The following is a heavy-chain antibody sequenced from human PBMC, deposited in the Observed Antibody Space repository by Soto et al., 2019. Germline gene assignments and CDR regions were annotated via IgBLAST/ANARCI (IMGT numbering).Heavy chain of an antibody. Sequence: SETLSLTCTVSGGSISSYYWSWIRQPPGKGLEWIGYIYYSGSTNYNPSLKSRVTISVDTSKNQFSLKLSSVTAADTAVYYCARGAPRRWYYYDSSGNWDYWGQGTLVTVSS. CDR1: GGSISSYY. CDR3: ARGAPRRWYYYDSSGNWDY. V-gene: IGHV4-59*01. D-gene: IGHD3-22*01. J-gene: IGHJ4*02. CDR2: IYYSGST.